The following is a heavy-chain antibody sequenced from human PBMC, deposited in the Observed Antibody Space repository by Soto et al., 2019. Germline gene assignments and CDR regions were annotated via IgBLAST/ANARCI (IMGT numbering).Heavy chain of an antibody. J-gene: IGHJ3*02. CDR2: ISAYNGNT. D-gene: IGHD3-10*02. Sequence: ASVQVSCKASCYTFTSSGISWVRKAPGQGLEWMGWISAYNGNTNYAQKHQGRVTMTTDTSTSTAYMELRSLRSDATAVYYCARDVRRLPHDDAFDIWGQGTIVTVSS. CDR1: CYTFTSSG. V-gene: IGHV1-18*01. CDR3: ARDVRRLPHDDAFDI.